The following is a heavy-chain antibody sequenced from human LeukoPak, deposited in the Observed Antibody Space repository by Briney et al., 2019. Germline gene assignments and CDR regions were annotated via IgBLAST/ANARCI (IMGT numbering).Heavy chain of an antibody. Sequence: KSSETLSLTCAVYGGSFSGYYWSWIRQPPGKGLEWIGEINHSGSTNYNPSLKSRVTISVDTSKNQFSLKLSSVTAADTAVYYCARDTGYGSDYWGQGTLVTVSS. J-gene: IGHJ4*02. V-gene: IGHV4-34*01. CDR1: GGSFSGYY. CDR3: ARDTGYGSDY. CDR2: INHSGST. D-gene: IGHD5-18*01.